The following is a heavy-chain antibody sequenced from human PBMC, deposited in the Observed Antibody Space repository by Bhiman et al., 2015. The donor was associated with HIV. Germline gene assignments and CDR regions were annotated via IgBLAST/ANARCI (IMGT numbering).Heavy chain of an antibody. CDR1: GFSLNDYD. CDR2: IGTAGDT. D-gene: IGHD2-15*01. Sequence: EVQLVESGGGLVQPGGSLRLSCAASGFSLNDYDMHWVRQTTGKSLEWVSGIGTAGDTNYGGSVKGRFTISRDKGQNSVYFQLNSLTAEDSAVYYCTTDQEFTLDYWGQGTLVTVSS. CDR3: TTDQEFTLDY. V-gene: IGHV3-13*01. J-gene: IGHJ4*02.